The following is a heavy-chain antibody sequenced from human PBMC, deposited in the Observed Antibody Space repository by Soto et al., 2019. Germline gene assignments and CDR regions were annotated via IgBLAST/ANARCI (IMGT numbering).Heavy chain of an antibody. V-gene: IGHV4-61*01. CDR3: AGGPDVYDLLTGYDY. J-gene: IGHJ4*02. D-gene: IGHD3-9*01. CDR2: IYYSGST. CDR1: GGSVSSGSYY. Sequence: SETLSLTCTVSGGSVSSGSYYWSWIRQPPGKGLEWIGYIYYSGSTNYNPSLKSRVTISVDTSKNQFSLKLSSVTAADTAVYYCAGGPDVYDLLTGYDYWGQGTLVTVSS.